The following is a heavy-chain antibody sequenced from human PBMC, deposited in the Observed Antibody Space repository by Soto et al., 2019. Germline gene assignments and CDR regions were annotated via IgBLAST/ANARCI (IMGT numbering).Heavy chain of an antibody. CDR1: GFTFSSYG. CDR3: ARNGAPGVYFDY. CDR2: IWYDGSNK. D-gene: IGHD4-17*01. V-gene: IGHV3-33*01. J-gene: IGHJ4*02. Sequence: QVQLVESGGGVVQPGRSLRLSCAASGFTFSSYGMHWVRQAPGKGLEWVAGIWYDGSNKYYADSVKGRFTISRDNSKNTLYLQMNSLRAADTAVYYCARNGAPGVYFDYWGQGTLVTVSS.